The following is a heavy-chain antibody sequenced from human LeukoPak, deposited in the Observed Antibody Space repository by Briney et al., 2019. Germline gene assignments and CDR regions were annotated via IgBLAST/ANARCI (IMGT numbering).Heavy chain of an antibody. CDR2: ISGRDAGT. V-gene: IGHV3-23*01. CDR1: GFTFSSYA. Sequence: GGSLRLSCAASGFTFSSYAMSWVRQAPGKGLEWVSAISGRDAGTYYADSVKGRFTIFSDNSKNTLCLQMNSLRAEDTAVYYCAKDGGYSSGWDPFDYWGQGTLVTVSS. J-gene: IGHJ4*02. CDR3: AKDGGYSSGWDPFDY. D-gene: IGHD6-19*01.